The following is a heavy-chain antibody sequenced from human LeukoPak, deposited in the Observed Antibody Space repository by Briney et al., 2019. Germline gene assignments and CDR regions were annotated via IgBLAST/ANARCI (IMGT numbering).Heavy chain of an antibody. CDR1: GGSFSGYY. J-gene: IGHJ3*02. CDR2: IYHSGST. Sequence: SETLSLTCAVYGGSFSGYYWSWIRQPPGKGLEWIGEIYHSGSTNYNPSLKSRVTISVDTSKNQFSLKLSSVTAADTAVYYCARSREIAVADTDAFDIWGQGTMVTVSS. D-gene: IGHD6-19*01. V-gene: IGHV4-34*01. CDR3: ARSREIAVADTDAFDI.